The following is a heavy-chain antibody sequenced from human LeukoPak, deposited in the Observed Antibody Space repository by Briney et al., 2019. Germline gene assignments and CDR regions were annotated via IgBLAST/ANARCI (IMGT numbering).Heavy chain of an antibody. D-gene: IGHD5-18*01. CDR1: GFTFISYA. V-gene: IGHV3-23*01. Sequence: GGSLRLSCAASGFTFISYAMSWVRQAPGKGLEWVSAISGSSDTTYSADSVRGRFTISRDNSKNTLFLQMNSLRAEDTAVYYCAKAYVDTTYFDSWGQGTLVTVSS. J-gene: IGHJ4*02. CDR2: ISGSSDTT. CDR3: AKAYVDTTYFDS.